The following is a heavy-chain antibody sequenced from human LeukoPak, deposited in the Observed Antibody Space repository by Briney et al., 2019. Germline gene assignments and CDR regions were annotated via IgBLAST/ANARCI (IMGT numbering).Heavy chain of an antibody. D-gene: IGHD2-2*03. J-gene: IGHJ4*02. CDR2: IIPIFGTA. Sequence: SVKVSCKASGGTFSSYAISWVRQAPGQGLEWMGGIIPIFGTANYAQKFQGRVTITTDESTSTAYMELSSLRSEDTAVYYCARGGYCSSTSCFPFDYWGQGTLVTVSS. V-gene: IGHV1-69*05. CDR1: GGTFSSYA. CDR3: ARGGYCSSTSCFPFDY.